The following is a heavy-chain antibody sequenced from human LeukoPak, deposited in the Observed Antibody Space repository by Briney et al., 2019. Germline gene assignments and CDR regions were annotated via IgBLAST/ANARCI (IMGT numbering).Heavy chain of an antibody. CDR1: GFTFSSYA. J-gene: IGHJ5*02. Sequence: GASLRLSCAASGFTFSSYAISWVRQAPGKGLEWVSVISGSGDSTYYADSVKGRFTISRDNSKNTLYLQMNSLRAEDTAVYYCAKCGQQLVPRWFDPWGQGTLVTVSS. V-gene: IGHV3-23*01. CDR3: AKCGQQLVPRWFDP. D-gene: IGHD6-13*01. CDR2: ISGSGDST.